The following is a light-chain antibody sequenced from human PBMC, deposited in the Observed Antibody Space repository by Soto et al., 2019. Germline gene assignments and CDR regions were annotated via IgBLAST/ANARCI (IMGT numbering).Light chain of an antibody. V-gene: IGLV2-8*01. Sequence: QSALTQPPSASGSPGQSVTISCTGTSSDVGGYNFVSWYQQHPGKAPKLIIFEVSKRRSGVPDRFSGSKSGNTASLTVSGLQAEDEADYYCSSYAGSNNWGVFGGGTKLTVL. CDR1: SSDVGGYNF. J-gene: IGLJ2*01. CDR2: EVS. CDR3: SSYAGSNNWGV.